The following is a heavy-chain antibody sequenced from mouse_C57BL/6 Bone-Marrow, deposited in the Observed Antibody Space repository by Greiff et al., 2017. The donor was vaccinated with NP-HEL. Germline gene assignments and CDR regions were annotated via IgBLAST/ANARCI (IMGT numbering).Heavy chain of an antibody. V-gene: IGHV1-72*01. J-gene: IGHJ4*01. CDR1: GYTFTSYW. CDR3: ARPVVSFYYYAMDY. Sequence: VQLQQPGAELVKPGASVKLSCKASGYTFTSYWMHWVKQRPGRGLEWIGRIDPNSGGTKYNEKFKSKATLTVDKPSSTAYMQLGSLTSEDSAVYYCARPVVSFYYYAMDYWGQGTSVTVSS. D-gene: IGHD1-1*01. CDR2: IDPNSGGT.